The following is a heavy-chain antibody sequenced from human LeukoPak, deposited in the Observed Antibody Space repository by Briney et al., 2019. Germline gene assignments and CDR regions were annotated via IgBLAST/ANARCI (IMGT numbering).Heavy chain of an antibody. J-gene: IGHJ4*02. D-gene: IGHD3-22*01. CDR1: GYTFTSYG. CDR3: ERGPLFDYYDSSGYPY. Sequence: ASVKVSCKASGYTFTSYGISWVRQAPGQGLEWMGWISAYNGNTNYAQKLQGRVTMTTDTSTSTAYMELRSLRSDDTAVYYCERGPLFDYYDSSGYPYWGQGTLVTVSS. V-gene: IGHV1-18*01. CDR2: ISAYNGNT.